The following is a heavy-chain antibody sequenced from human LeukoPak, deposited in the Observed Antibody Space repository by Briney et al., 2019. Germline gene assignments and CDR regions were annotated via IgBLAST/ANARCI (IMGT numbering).Heavy chain of an antibody. CDR2: TRYDGSNK. J-gene: IGHJ4*02. CDR1: GFTFSSYG. D-gene: IGHD3-22*01. Sequence: GGSLRLSCAASGFTFSSYGMHWVRQAPGKGLEWVAFTRYDGSNKYYADSVKGRFTISRDNSKNTLYLQMNSLRAEDTAVYYCAGETYYYDSSGYFDYWGQGTLVTVSS. CDR3: AGETYYYDSSGYFDY. V-gene: IGHV3-30*02.